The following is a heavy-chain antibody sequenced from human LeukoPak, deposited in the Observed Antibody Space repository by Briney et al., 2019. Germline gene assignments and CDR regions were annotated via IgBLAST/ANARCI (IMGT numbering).Heavy chain of an antibody. V-gene: IGHV1-24*01. D-gene: IGHD2-2*01. CDR2: FDPEDGET. CDR3: ARVEEVVVPAAIFYGMDV. J-gene: IGHJ6*02. Sequence: ASVKVSCKVSGYTLTELSMHWVRQAPGKGLEWMGGFDPEDGETIYAQKFQGRVTMTEDTSTDTAYMELRSLRSDDTAVYYCARVEEVVVPAAIFYGMDVWGQGTTVTVSS. CDR1: GYTLTELS.